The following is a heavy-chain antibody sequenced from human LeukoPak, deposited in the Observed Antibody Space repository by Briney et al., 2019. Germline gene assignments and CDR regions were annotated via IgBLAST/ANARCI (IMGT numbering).Heavy chain of an antibody. CDR3: ARDGLGYSS. CDR2: IIPIFGTA. J-gene: IGHJ5*02. Sequence: SVKVSCKASVATFSSYGISWVRQAPGQGLEWMGGIIPIFGTANYAQKFQGRVTITTDESTSTAYMELSSLRSEDTAVDCCARDGLGYSSWGQGTLVTVSS. CDR1: VATFSSYG. V-gene: IGHV1-69*05. D-gene: IGHD3-16*01.